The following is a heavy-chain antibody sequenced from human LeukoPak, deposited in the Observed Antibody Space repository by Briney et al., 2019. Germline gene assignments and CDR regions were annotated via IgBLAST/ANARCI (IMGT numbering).Heavy chain of an antibody. D-gene: IGHD6-13*01. V-gene: IGHV3-74*01. Sequence: GGSLRLSCAASGFTFSSYWMHWVRQAPGKGLVWVSRINSDGSSTSYADSVKGRFTITRDNAKNTLNLQMNSLRAEDTAVYYCAAEPRTGDSTTWYDAPDYWGQGTLVTASS. CDR1: GFTFSSYW. J-gene: IGHJ4*02. CDR3: AAEPRTGDSTTWYDAPDY. CDR2: INSDGSST.